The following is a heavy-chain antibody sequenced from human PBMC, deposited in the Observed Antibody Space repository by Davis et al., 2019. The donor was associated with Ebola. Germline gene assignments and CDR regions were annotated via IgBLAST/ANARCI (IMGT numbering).Heavy chain of an antibody. V-gene: IGHV3-74*01. CDR3: TRDFDYEGGY. J-gene: IGHJ4*02. CDR2: ISPDGSRA. D-gene: IGHD4-17*01. Sequence: GESLKTPCAASGFIVSSHWIHRVRQAPGKGLVWVSRISPDGSRAGYADSVKGRFAVSRDNAKNMLYLQMDSLRADDTAVYYCTRDFDYEGGYWGQGALVTVSS. CDR1: GFIVSSHW.